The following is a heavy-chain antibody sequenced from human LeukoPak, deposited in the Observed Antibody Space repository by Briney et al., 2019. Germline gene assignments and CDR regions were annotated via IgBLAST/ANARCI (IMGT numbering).Heavy chain of an antibody. V-gene: IGHV1-18*01. J-gene: IGHJ4*02. CDR1: GYTFTNYG. D-gene: IGHD3-9*01. CDR3: VLGDILTGYWAEYFAY. Sequence: ASVKVSCKASGYTFTNYGISWVRQARGQGLEWMGWISGHNGNTNYAHKFQGRVSMTTDTPTRTAYMELKSLRSDDTAVYYCVLGDILTGYWAEYFAYWGQGTLVTVSS. CDR2: ISGHNGNT.